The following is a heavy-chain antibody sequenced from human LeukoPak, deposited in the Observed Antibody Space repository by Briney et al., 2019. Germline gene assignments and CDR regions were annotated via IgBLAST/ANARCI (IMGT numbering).Heavy chain of an antibody. CDR3: ARGAVAGDY. J-gene: IGHJ4*02. D-gene: IGHD6-19*01. V-gene: IGHV3-33*08. CDR2: IWYDGSNK. CDR1: GLTFTNYA. Sequence: PGGSLRLSCAASGLTFTNYAMHWVRQAPGKGLEWVAVIWYDGSNKYYADSVKGRFTISRDNSKNTLYLQMNSLRAEDTAVYYCARGAVAGDYWGQGTLVTVSS.